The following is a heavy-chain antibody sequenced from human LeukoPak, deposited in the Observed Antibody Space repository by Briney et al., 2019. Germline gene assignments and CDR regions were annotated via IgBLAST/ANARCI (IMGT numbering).Heavy chain of an antibody. D-gene: IGHD1-26*01. Sequence: GGSLRPSCAASGFTFSDYYMSWIRQAPGKGLEWVSYISSSSSTIYYADSVKGRFTISRDNAKNSLYLQMNSLRAEDTAVYYCAREFSGSNYGFPFDYWGQGTLVTVSS. CDR3: AREFSGSNYGFPFDY. CDR1: GFTFSDYY. J-gene: IGHJ4*02. V-gene: IGHV3-11*04. CDR2: ISSSSSTI.